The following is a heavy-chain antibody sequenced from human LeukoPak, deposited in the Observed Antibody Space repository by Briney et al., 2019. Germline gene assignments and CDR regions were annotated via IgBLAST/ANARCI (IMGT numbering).Heavy chain of an antibody. Sequence: GGSLRLSCAASGFTFSDYYMSWIRQAPGKGLEWVSYISSSGSTIYYADSVKGRITISRDNAKNSLYLQMNRLRAEDTAVYYCARDIYGSGSLSYYYYMDVWGKGTTVTISS. V-gene: IGHV3-11*01. J-gene: IGHJ6*03. CDR1: GFTFSDYY. CDR3: ARDIYGSGSLSYYYYMDV. D-gene: IGHD3-10*01. CDR2: ISSSGSTI.